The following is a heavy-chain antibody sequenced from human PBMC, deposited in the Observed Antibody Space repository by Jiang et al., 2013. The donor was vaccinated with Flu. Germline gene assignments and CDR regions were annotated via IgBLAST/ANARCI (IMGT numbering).Heavy chain of an antibody. V-gene: IGHV3-49*04. Sequence: VQLLESGGGLVQPGRSLRLSCTTSGYTFGDYGVNWVRQAPGKGLEWVGFIRSKTYGGTPQYAASVKGRFIISRDESKSVVDLQMNSLKTEDTAVYYCSRVPEPYRHYFYWYFDFWGLAPWSLSPQ. CDR2: IRSKTYGGTP. J-gene: IGHJ2*01. CDR3: SRVPEPYRHYFYWYFDF. D-gene: IGHD2/OR15-2a*01. CDR1: GYTFGDYG.